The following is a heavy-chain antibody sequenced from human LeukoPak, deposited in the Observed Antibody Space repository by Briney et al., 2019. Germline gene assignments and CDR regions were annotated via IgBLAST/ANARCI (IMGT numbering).Heavy chain of an antibody. CDR1: GFTFSHYA. Sequence: PGGSLRLSCAASGFTFSHYALHWVRQAPGKGLEWVSGISVSGGSIYYADSVTGRFTISRDNSKDTLYLQMNSLRVEDTALYYCAKEHSVLTMMRGLDSWGQGTLVTVSS. CDR2: ISVSGGSI. J-gene: IGHJ4*02. CDR3: AKEHSVLTMMRGLDS. D-gene: IGHD3-22*01. V-gene: IGHV3-23*01.